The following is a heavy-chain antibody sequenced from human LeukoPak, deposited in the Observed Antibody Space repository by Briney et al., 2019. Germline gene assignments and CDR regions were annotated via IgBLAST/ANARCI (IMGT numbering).Heavy chain of an antibody. CDR1: GFTFSSYD. Sequence: GGSLRLSCAASGFTFSSYDMHWVRQATGKGLEWVSAIGTAGDTYYPGSVKGRFTISRENAKNSLYLQMNSLRAGDTAVYYCARGHRSYYYDSSGPMEDAFDIWGQGTMVTVSS. CDR3: ARGHRSYYYDSSGPMEDAFDI. V-gene: IGHV3-13*01. D-gene: IGHD3-22*01. CDR2: IGTAGDT. J-gene: IGHJ3*02.